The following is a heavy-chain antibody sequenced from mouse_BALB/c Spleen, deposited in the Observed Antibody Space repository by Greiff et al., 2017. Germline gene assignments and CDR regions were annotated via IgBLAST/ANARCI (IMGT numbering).Heavy chain of an antibody. CDR3: TRSATATVLDY. Sequence: QVQLQQPGAELVKPGASVKMSCKASGYTFTSYWMHWVKQRPGQGLEWIGEINPSNGGTNFNEKFKSKATLTVDKSSSTAYMQLSSLTSEDSAVYYCTRSATATVLDYWGQGTTLTVSS. J-gene: IGHJ2*01. V-gene: IGHV1S81*02. D-gene: IGHD1-2*01. CDR2: INPSNGGT. CDR1: GYTFTSYW.